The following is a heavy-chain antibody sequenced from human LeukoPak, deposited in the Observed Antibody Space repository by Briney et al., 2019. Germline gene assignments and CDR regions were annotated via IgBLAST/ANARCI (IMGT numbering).Heavy chain of an antibody. V-gene: IGHV4-59*08. CDR2: IYYSGST. CDR1: GGSISSYY. Sequence: SETLSLTCTVSGGSISSYYWSWIRQPPGKGLEWIGYIYYSGSTNYNPSLKSRVTISVDTSKNQFSLKLSSVTAADTAVYYCARHRAIQLWLLRDFDYWGQGTLVTVSS. J-gene: IGHJ4*02. D-gene: IGHD5-18*01. CDR3: ARHRAIQLWLLRDFDY.